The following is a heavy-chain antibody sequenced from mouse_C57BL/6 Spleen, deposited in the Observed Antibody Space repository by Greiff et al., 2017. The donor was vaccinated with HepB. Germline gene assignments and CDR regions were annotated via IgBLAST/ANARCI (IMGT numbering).Heavy chain of an antibody. CDR3: ADVRAGLAY. CDR2: IYPSSGNT. V-gene: IGHV1-81*01. D-gene: IGHD1-1*01. Sequence: QVQLQQSGAELARPGASVKLSCTASGYTFTSYGISWVKQSTGQGLEWIGEIYPSSGNTYYNEKFKGKATLTADKSSRTAYMELRSLTAEDSAVYFWADVRAGLAYWGQGTLVTVSA. J-gene: IGHJ3*01. CDR1: GYTFTSYG.